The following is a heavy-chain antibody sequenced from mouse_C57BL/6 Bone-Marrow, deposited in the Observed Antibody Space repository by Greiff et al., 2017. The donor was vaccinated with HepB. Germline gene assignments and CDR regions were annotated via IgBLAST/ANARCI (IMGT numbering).Heavy chain of an antibody. CDR3: TPHYYGSSPQYFDV. V-gene: IGHV14-4*01. CDR2: IDPENGDT. J-gene: IGHJ1*03. D-gene: IGHD1-1*01. Sequence: EVQLQESGAELVRPGASVKLSCTASGFNIKDDYMHWVKQRPEQGLEWIGWIDPENGDTEYASKFQGKATITADTSSNTAYLQLSSLTSEDTAVYYCTPHYYGSSPQYFDVWGTGTTVTVSS. CDR1: GFNIKDDY.